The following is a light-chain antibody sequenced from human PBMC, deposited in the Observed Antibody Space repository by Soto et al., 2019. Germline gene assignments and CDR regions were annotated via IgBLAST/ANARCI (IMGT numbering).Light chain of an antibody. V-gene: IGLV2-14*01. Sequence: QSVLTQPASVSGSPGQSITISCTGTSSDVGGYNYVSWYQQHPGKAPKLMIYDVSNRLSGVSNRFSGSKSGNTASLTISGLQAEDEADYYCSSYTSRSTPYFFGTGTKVTV. CDR3: SSYTSRSTPYF. CDR1: SSDVGGYNY. J-gene: IGLJ1*01. CDR2: DVS.